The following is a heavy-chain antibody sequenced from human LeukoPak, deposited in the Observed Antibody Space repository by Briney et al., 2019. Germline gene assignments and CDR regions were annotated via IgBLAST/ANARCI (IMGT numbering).Heavy chain of an antibody. CDR3: ARDAPPPTIFGGP. CDR2: INPNSGGT. J-gene: IGHJ4*02. Sequence: GASVKVSCRASGYTFTASYMHWVRQAPGQGLEWMGWINPNSGGTNYAQKFQGRVTMTRDTSISTAYMELSRLRSDDTAVYYCARDAPPPTIFGGPWGQGTLVTVSS. CDR1: GYTFTASY. D-gene: IGHD3-3*01. V-gene: IGHV1-2*02.